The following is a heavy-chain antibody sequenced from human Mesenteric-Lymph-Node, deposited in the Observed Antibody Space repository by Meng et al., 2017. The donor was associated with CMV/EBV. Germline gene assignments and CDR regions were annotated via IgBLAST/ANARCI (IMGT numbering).Heavy chain of an antibody. J-gene: IGHJ4*02. CDR1: GFTFTSYA. CDR2: IDSSGTDT. CDR3: TSLSAPSDY. Sequence: GGSLRLSCAASGFTFTSYAMNWVRQAPGKGLEWVSEIDSSGTDTSYTDSVKGRFTISRDNAKNTLYLQMNSLRAEDTAVYYCTSLSAPSDYWGQGTLVTVSS. V-gene: IGHV3-74*01.